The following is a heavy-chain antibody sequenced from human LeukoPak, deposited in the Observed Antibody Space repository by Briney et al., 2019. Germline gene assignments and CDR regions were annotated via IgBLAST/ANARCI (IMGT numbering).Heavy chain of an antibody. J-gene: IGHJ4*02. CDR2: IYTPAST. CDR3: ARGYSSSWYFDY. CDR1: GGSISSYY. D-gene: IGHD6-13*01. Sequence: GTLSLTCTVSGGSISSYYWSWIRQPAGKGREWIGRIYTPASTHYTPSLTPRLTMSLDTSKNQFSLKLSPVTAADTAVYYCARGYSSSWYFDYWGQGTLVTVS. V-gene: IGHV4-4*07.